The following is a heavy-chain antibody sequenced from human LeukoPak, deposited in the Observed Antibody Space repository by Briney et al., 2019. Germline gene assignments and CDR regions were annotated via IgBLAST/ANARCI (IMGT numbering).Heavy chain of an antibody. CDR1: GGSISSYY. D-gene: IGHD3-10*01. CDR3: ARGIRYDYYGSGSTGRGPYYYYMDV. V-gene: IGHV4-4*07. Sequence: PSETLSLTCTVSGGSISSYYWSWIRQPAGKGLEWIGRIYTSGSTNYNPSLKSRVTMSVDMSTNQFSLKLSSVTAADTAVYYCARGIRYDYYGSGSTGRGPYYYYMDVWGKGTTVTVSS. J-gene: IGHJ6*03. CDR2: IYTSGST.